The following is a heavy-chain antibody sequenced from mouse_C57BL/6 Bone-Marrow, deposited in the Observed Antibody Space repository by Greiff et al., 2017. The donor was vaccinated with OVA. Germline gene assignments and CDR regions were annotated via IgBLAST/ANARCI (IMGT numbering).Heavy chain of an antibody. J-gene: IGHJ2*01. D-gene: IGHD2-1*01. CDR1: GYTFTDYE. V-gene: IGHV1-15*01. CDR3: TSNYGNYSSYFDY. Sequence: VQLQQSGAELVRPGASVTLSCKASGYTFTDYEMHWVKQTPVHGLEWIGAIDPETGVTAYNQKFKGKAILTADKSSSTAYMELRSLTSEDSAVYYCTSNYGNYSSYFDYWGQGTTRTVSS. CDR2: IDPETGVT.